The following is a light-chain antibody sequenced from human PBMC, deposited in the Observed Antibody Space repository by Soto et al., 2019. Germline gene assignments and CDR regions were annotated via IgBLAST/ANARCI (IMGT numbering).Light chain of an antibody. CDR3: SSYTSSSTPV. CDR2: DVS. CDR1: SSYVGGYNY. Sequence: QSALTQPASVSGSPGQSITISCTGTSSYVGGYNYVSWYQQHPGKAPKLMIYDVSNRPSGVSNRFSGSKSGNTASLTISGLQAEDEADYYCSSYTSSSTPVFGTGTKLTVL. V-gene: IGLV2-14*01. J-gene: IGLJ1*01.